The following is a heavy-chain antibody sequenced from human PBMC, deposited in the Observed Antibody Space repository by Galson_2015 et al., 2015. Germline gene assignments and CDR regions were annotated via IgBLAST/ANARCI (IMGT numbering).Heavy chain of an antibody. D-gene: IGHD1-1*01. CDR3: ARDLGTTGSYYYYMDV. V-gene: IGHV3-21*01. CDR2: ISSSSSYI. Sequence: SLRLSCAASGFTFSSYSMNWVRQAPGKGLEWVSSISSSSSYIYYADSVKGRFTISRDNAKNSLYLQMNSLRAEDTAVYYCARDLGTTGSYYYYMDVWGKGTTVTVSS. CDR1: GFTFSSYS. J-gene: IGHJ6*03.